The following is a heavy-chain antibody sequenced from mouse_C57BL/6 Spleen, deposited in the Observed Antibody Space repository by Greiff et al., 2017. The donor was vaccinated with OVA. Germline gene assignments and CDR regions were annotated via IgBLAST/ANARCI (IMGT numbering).Heavy chain of an antibody. CDR3: ARMGLLMSNPSWFAY. J-gene: IGHJ3*01. CDR2: IWTGGGT. Sequence: VKLQQSGPGLVAPLQSLSITCTVSGFSLTSYAISWVSQPPGKGLEWIGVIWTGGGTNYNSALKSRLSISKDNSKSQVFLKMNSLQTDDTARYYFARMGLLMSNPSWFAYWGQGTLVTVSA. CDR1: GFSLTSYA. V-gene: IGHV2-9-1*01. D-gene: IGHD2-5*01.